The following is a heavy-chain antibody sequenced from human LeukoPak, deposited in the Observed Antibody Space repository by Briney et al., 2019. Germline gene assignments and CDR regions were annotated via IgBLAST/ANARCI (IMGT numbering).Heavy chain of an antibody. CDR2: IYYSGST. J-gene: IGHJ4*02. D-gene: IGHD6-19*01. CDR3: ARAVGWIGSDY. CDR1: GGSISTYY. Sequence: PSETLSLTCTVSGGSISTYYWSWIRQPPGKGLEWIAYIYYSGSTNYNPSLKSRVTISVDTSKNQFSLKLSSVTAADTAVYYCARAVGWIGSDYWGQGTLVTVSS. V-gene: IGHV4-59*01.